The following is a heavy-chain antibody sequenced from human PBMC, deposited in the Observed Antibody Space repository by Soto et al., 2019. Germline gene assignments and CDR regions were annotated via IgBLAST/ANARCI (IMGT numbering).Heavy chain of an antibody. V-gene: IGHV1-69*13. CDR3: ARNKDPYGDYVDYYYYGMDV. Sequence: SVKVSCKASGGTFSSYAISWVRQAPGQGLEWMGGIIPIFGTANYAQKFQGRVTITADESTSTAYMELSSLRSEDTAVYYCARNKDPYGDYVDYYYYGMDVWGQGTTVTVSS. CDR2: IIPIFGTA. J-gene: IGHJ6*02. D-gene: IGHD4-17*01. CDR1: GGTFSSYA.